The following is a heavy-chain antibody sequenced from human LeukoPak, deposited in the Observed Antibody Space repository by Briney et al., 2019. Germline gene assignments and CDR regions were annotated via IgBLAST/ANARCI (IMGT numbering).Heavy chain of an antibody. CDR1: GFTFSSCG. D-gene: IGHD5-18*01. V-gene: IGHV3-33*01. CDR2: VWYDGSNK. CDR3: ARDPTDTVMVTVDY. Sequence: GGSLRLSCAASGFTFSSCGMHWVRQAPGKGLEWVAIVWYDGSNKYYADSVKGRFTISRDNSMNTMYLQMNSLRAEDTAVYYCARDPTDTVMVTVDYWGQGTLVTVSS. J-gene: IGHJ4*02.